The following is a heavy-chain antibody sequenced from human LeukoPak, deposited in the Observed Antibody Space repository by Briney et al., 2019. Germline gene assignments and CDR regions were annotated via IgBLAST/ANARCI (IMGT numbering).Heavy chain of an antibody. J-gene: IGHJ4*02. CDR3: GNKPDMPCRGGYCHVIDY. D-gene: IGHD2-21*02. Sequence: SETLSLTCAVNGGSLSGLSWNWIRQSPGKGLEWIGEINQSGTTDYNPSLKNRVTMSVDTSKNQFSLKLTSVTAADTAVYFCGNKPDMPCRGGYCHVIDYWGQGTPVTVSS. V-gene: IGHV4-34*01. CDR1: GGSLSGLS. CDR2: INQSGTT.